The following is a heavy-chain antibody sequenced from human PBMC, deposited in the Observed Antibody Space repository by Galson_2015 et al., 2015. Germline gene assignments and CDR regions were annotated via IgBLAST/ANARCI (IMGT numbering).Heavy chain of an antibody. J-gene: IGHJ4*02. CDR1: EFTFSSYA. D-gene: IGHD3-22*01. CDR3: ARPYDDDTSGYYSPWRY. V-gene: IGHV3-48*03. Sequence: SLRLSCATSEFTFSSYALNWVRQAPGEGLEWLSSISGDGSTIYYADSVKGRFTISRDNAKNSLYLQMNSLRAEDTAVYYCARPYDDDTSGYYSPWRYWGQGTLVTVSS. CDR2: ISGDGSTI.